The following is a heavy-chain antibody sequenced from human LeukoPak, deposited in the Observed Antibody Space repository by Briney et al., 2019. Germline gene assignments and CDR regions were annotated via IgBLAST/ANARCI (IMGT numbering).Heavy chain of an antibody. Sequence: GASVKVSCKASGYTFTGYYMHWVRQAPGQGLEWMGWISAYNGNTNYAQKLQGRVTMTTDTSTSTAYMELRSLRSDDTAVYYCARDHRYSSGWYDWGQGTLVTVSS. J-gene: IGHJ4*02. D-gene: IGHD6-19*01. CDR2: ISAYNGNT. CDR3: ARDHRYSSGWYD. CDR1: GYTFTGYY. V-gene: IGHV1-18*04.